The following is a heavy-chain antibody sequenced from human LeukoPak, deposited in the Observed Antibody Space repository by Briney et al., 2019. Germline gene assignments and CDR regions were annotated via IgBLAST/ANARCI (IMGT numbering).Heavy chain of an antibody. D-gene: IGHD2-15*01. Sequence: PGGSLRLSCAASGLTFSGFWMSWVRQAPGKGLEWVATINEDGSDKYFVDSVKGRFTISRDNAKNSLYLQMNSLRDEDTAVYYCASGGHLDWWGQGTLVTVSS. CDR3: ASGGHLDW. J-gene: IGHJ4*02. V-gene: IGHV3-7*01. CDR2: INEDGSDK. CDR1: GLTFSGFW.